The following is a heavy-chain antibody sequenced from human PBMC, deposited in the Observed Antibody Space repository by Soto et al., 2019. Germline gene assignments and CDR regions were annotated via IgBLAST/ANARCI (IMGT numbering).Heavy chain of an antibody. CDR1: GGSIRRGGYY. D-gene: IGHD3-10*01. CDR2: IYYSGST. Sequence: QVQLQASGPGLVKPSPTLSLPCTVSGGSIRRGGYYWSWIRQPPGKGLAWLGYIYYSGSTYYTPSLKSRVTISVDTSKNQFSLKLSSVTAADTAVYYCAGDGGDYYGSGSYFYWGQGTLVTVSS. J-gene: IGHJ4*02. CDR3: AGDGGDYYGSGSYFY. V-gene: IGHV4-31*03.